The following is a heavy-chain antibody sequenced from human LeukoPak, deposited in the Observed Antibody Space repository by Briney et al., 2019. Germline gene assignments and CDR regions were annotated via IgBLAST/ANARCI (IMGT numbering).Heavy chain of an antibody. CDR1: GGSISSDC. J-gene: IGHJ5*02. V-gene: IGHV4-59*01. Sequence: SETLSVTCTVSGGSISSDCWSWIRQPPGKGLEWIGYIYYSGSTNYNPSLKSRVTISVDTSKSQFSLKLSSVTAADTAVYYCARDRGYCSGGSCYRWFDPWGQGTLVTVSS. D-gene: IGHD2-15*01. CDR3: ARDRGYCSGGSCYRWFDP. CDR2: IYYSGST.